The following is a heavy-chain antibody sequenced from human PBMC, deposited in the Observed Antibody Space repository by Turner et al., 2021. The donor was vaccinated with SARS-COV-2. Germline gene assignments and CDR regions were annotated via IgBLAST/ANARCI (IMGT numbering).Heavy chain of an antibody. CDR3: VVGQTCSDGSCYQAKTRFED. J-gene: IGHJ4*02. CDR1: GSTLRTTGGA. V-gene: IGHV2-5*01. CDR2: IYWNGAT. D-gene: IGHD2-15*01. Sequence: QISLKESGPTLVRPSQTLTLPCTLSGSTLRTTGGAVGCVRQPPGKALEWLASIYWNGATRDTPFLRGRLTITQDTSKQEVVLTMRHLVPADTATYFCVVGQTCSDGSCYQAKTRFEDWGRGISGTVSA.